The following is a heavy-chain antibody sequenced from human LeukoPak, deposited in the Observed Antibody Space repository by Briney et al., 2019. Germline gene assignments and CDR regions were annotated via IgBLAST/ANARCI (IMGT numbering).Heavy chain of an antibody. J-gene: IGHJ4*02. CDR2: MYYSGSN. D-gene: IGHD2-2*01. CDR1: GGSISSSSYD. CDR3: ASLKRGYQPPAGFDY. V-gene: IGHV4-39*01. Sequence: SETLSLTCTVSGGSISSSSYDWGWIRQPPGKGLEWIVSMYYSGSNYYNPSLKSRFTISVDTSKNQFSLKLSSVTAADTAVYYCASLKRGYQPPAGFDYWGQGTLVTVSS.